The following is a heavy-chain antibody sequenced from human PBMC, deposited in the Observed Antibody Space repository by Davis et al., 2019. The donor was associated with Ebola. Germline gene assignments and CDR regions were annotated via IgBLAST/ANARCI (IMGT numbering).Heavy chain of an antibody. Sequence: PSETLSLTCTVSGGSISSYYWSWIRQHPGKGLEWIGNIYYSGSTYYNPSLKSRVTISVDTSKNQFSLKLSSVTAADTAVYYCARERVYYYDRQHAFDIWGQGTMVTVSS. J-gene: IGHJ3*02. CDR2: IYYSGST. V-gene: IGHV4-59*06. CDR1: GGSISSYY. CDR3: ARERVYYYDRQHAFDI. D-gene: IGHD3-22*01.